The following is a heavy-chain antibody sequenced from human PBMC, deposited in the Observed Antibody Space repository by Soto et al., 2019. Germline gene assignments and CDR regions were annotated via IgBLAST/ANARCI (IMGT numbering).Heavy chain of an antibody. Sequence: QVQLQESGPGLVKPSGTLSLTCAVSGDSISSNNWWSWVRQPPGKGLEWIGEIYHSGSTNYNPSLKSRVTISVDKSKNQFSLKMSSVTAADTAVYYCTRDSPPSSGAVDYWGQGTLVTVSS. V-gene: IGHV4-4*02. CDR1: GDSISSNNW. CDR2: IYHSGST. CDR3: TRDSPPSSGAVDY. J-gene: IGHJ4*02. D-gene: IGHD6-19*01.